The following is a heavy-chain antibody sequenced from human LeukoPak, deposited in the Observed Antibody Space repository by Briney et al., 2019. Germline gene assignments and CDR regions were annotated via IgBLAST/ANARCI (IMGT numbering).Heavy chain of an antibody. CDR1: GGTISSTNL. J-gene: IGHJ4*02. V-gene: IGHV4-4*02. Sequence: SGTLSLTCAVSGGTISSTNLWWWVRPPAGGGVEWIGVISVGGVTYYNASLKGRVTISRDKSRNPLSLTLTSVTAADTVVYYCSTESGAFSPFGYWGQGTLVTVSS. CDR2: ISVGGVT. D-gene: IGHD1-26*01. CDR3: STESGAFSPFGY.